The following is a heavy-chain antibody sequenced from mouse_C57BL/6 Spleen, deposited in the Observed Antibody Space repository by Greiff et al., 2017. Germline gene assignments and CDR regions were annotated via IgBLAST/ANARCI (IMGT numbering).Heavy chain of an antibody. V-gene: IGHV10-3*01. J-gene: IGHJ1*03. CDR3: VRADYGSSYWYFDV. Sequence: EVKLVESGGGLVQPTGSLKISCAASGFTFNTYAMHWVRQAPGKGLEWVARIRSKSSNYATYYADSVKDRFTISRDDSHSMLYLQMNNLKTEDTSMYYCVRADYGSSYWYFDVWGTGTTVTVSS. D-gene: IGHD1-1*01. CDR1: GFTFNTYA. CDR2: IRSKSSNYAT.